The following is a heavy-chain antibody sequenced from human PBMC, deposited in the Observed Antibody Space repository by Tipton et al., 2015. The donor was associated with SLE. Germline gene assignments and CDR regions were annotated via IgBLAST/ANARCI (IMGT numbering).Heavy chain of an antibody. J-gene: IGHJ4*02. D-gene: IGHD6-19*01. CDR2: IYFSGGT. CDR3: ARNKAVAGTVIEY. V-gene: IGHV4-59*11. CDR1: GGSIKNHS. Sequence: TLSLTCIVSGGSIKNHSWRWIRQAPGMGLEWIGYIYFSGGTNYNPSPKSRVTMSVDTSKNQFSLKLTSLTAADTALYYCARNKAVAGTVIEYWGPGTLVTVSS.